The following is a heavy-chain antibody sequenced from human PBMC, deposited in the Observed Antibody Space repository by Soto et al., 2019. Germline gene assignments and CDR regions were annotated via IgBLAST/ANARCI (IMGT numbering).Heavy chain of an antibody. D-gene: IGHD3-16*02. CDR3: ARDYGALPADRFSY. CDR2: ISYDGKNI. Sequence: HPEGSLRLSCAASGFTFINYAMNWVRQAPGKGHEWVATISYDGKNIYYADFVRGRFTISKDNSNNILYLRLSALTPEDTALYYCARDYGALPADRFSYWGQGTLVTVSS. V-gene: IGHV3-30*03. J-gene: IGHJ1*01. CDR1: GFTFINYA.